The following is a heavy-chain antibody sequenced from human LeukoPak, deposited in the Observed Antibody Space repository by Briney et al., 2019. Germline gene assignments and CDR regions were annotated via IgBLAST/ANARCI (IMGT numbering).Heavy chain of an antibody. J-gene: IGHJ4*02. CDR3: ASPYCSGGYCYFDS. V-gene: IGHV4-30-4*01. CDR1: GGSISSGDYY. Sequence: TLSLTCTVSGGSISSGDYYWSWTRQPPGKGLEWIGYIYYSGSTYYNPSLKSRVTISVDTSKNQFSLKLSSVTAADTAVYYCASPYCSGGYCYFDSWGQGTLVTVSS. D-gene: IGHD2-15*01. CDR2: IYYSGST.